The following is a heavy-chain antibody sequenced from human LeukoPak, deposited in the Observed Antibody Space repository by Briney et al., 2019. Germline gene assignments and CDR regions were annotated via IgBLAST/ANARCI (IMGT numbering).Heavy chain of an antibody. J-gene: IGHJ5*02. Sequence: SETLSLTCAVYGGSFSGYYWSWIRQPPGKGLEWIGEINHSGSTNYNPSLKSRVTISVDTSKNQFSLKLSSVTAADTAVYYCAREPHPMVRGVIIIGNWFDPWGQGTLVTVSS. V-gene: IGHV4-34*01. D-gene: IGHD3-10*01. CDR3: AREPHPMVRGVIIIGNWFDP. CDR1: GGSFSGYY. CDR2: INHSGST.